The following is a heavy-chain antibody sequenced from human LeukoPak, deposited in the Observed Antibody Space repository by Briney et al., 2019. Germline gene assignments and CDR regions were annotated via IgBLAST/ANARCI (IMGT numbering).Heavy chain of an antibody. CDR3: AKDLPDYGDYTPFDY. CDR1: GFTFSSFG. Sequence: GGSLRLSCAASGFTFSSFGMSWVRQAPGKGLEWVSTISGSGSIIDYADSVKGRFTFSRDNSRNMVYLQMNSLRAEDTAVYYCAKDLPDYGDYTPFDYWGQGTLVTVSS. CDR2: ISGSGSII. D-gene: IGHD4-17*01. J-gene: IGHJ4*02. V-gene: IGHV3-23*01.